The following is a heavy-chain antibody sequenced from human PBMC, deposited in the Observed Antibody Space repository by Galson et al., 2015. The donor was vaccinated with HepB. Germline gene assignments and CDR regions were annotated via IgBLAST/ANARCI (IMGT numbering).Heavy chain of an antibody. CDR3: ARGDTRAASWGVDY. D-gene: IGHD1-26*01. CDR2: IDSGGST. Sequence: SLRLSCAASGFLVRMHSMTWVRQAPGKGLEWVSIIDSGGSTDYADSVKGRFTMSRDESKNTLLLQIERLRAEDTAMYFGARGDTRAASWGVDYCGQGTLVTVSS. J-gene: IGHJ4*02. CDR1: GFLVRMHS. V-gene: IGHV3-66*02.